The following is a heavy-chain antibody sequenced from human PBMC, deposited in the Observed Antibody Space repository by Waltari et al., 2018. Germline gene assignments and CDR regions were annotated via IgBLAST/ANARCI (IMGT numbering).Heavy chain of an antibody. V-gene: IGHV4-39*01. CDR2: IFYSWNA. J-gene: IGHJ4*02. D-gene: IGHD2-15*01. CDR1: GGSISNKYYS. CDR3: ARLGYNNENYYIGFDY. Sequence: QLQLQESGPGLLKPSETLSLTCGVSGGSISNKYYSWAWIRQPPGQGLEWIGNIFYSWNANYSPSLKSRVTISVDTSKNNFSLKLSSVTAADTAVYYCARLGYNNENYYIGFDYWGQGTLVTVSS.